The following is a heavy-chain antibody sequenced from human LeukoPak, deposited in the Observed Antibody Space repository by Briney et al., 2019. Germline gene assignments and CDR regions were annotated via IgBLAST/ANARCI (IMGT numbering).Heavy chain of an antibody. Sequence: SETLSLTCAVSGDSISTSNSYWGWIRRPPGKVLEWVGSIYYSGNTYYNPSLKSRVTISVDTSKNQFSLKLTSVTAADTAVYYCARQTGVGLFILPGGRGTLVTVSS. CDR1: GDSISTSNSY. CDR3: ARQTGVGLFILP. D-gene: IGHD3-3*01. V-gene: IGHV4-39*01. CDR2: IYYSGNT. J-gene: IGHJ4*02.